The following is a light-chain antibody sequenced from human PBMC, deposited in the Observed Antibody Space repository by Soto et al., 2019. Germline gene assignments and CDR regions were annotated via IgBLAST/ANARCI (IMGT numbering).Light chain of an antibody. CDR2: GAS. CDR1: QSVSSSY. V-gene: IGKV3-20*01. CDR3: QQYGRSPPWT. J-gene: IGKJ1*01. Sequence: EIVLTQSPGTLSLSPGERATLSCRASQSVSSSYLAWYQQKPGQAPRLLIYGASSRATGIPDRFSGSGSGTDFTITISRLEPEDFAGYYCQQYGRSPPWTFGQGTKVEIK.